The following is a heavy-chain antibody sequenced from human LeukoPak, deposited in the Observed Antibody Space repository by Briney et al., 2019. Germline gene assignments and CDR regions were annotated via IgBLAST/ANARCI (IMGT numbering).Heavy chain of an antibody. V-gene: IGHV4-59*01. D-gene: IGHD1-7*01. CDR1: GGSISGYY. CDR3: ARDRRNWNYDYFDY. CDR2: IYYSGST. Sequence: PSETLSLTCTVSGGSISGYYWSWIRQPPGKGLEWIGYIYYSGSTNYNPSLKSRVTISVDTSKNQFSLKLSSVTAADTAVYYCARDRRNWNYDYFDYWGQGTLVTVSS. J-gene: IGHJ4*02.